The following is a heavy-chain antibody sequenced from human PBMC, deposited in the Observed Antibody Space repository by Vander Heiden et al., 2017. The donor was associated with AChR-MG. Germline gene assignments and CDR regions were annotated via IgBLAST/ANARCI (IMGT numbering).Heavy chain of an antibody. CDR2: IRSKANSYAT. D-gene: IGHD1-26*01. V-gene: IGHV3-73*01. J-gene: IGHJ4*02. CDR1: GFTFSGSA. CDR3: TRVGAQGVFDY. Sequence: EVQLVESGGGLVQPGGSLKLSGAPSGFTFSGSAMHWVRQASGKGLEWVGRIRSKANSYATAYAASVKGRFTISRDDSKNTAYLQMNSLKTEDTAVYYCTRVGAQGVFDYWGQGTLVTVSS.